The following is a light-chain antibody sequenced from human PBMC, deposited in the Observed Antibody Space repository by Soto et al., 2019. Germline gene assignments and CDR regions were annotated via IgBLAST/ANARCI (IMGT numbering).Light chain of an antibody. J-gene: IGKJ1*01. CDR3: GQYGSSTRT. Sequence: EIVLTQSPGTLSLSPGERATLSCRASQSVSRNYFAWYQPRPGQAPRLXIYGVSSRETGILDRFGSSGAGTECTRTISRLEPEDVNVDYCGQYGSSTRTFGQGTKVDIK. CDR1: QSVSRNY. CDR2: GVS. V-gene: IGKV3-20*01.